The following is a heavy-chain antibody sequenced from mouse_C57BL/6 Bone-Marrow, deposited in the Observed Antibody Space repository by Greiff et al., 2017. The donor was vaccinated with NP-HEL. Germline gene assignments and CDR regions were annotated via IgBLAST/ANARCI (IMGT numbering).Heavy chain of an antibody. V-gene: IGHV1-26*01. CDR2: INPHNGGT. CDR1: GYTFPDYC. CDR3: ARGGYYDGSRDY. J-gene: IGHJ2*01. D-gene: IGHD1-1*01. Sequence: VQLQQSGPELVQPGASLKLSCKASGYTFPDYCMHWVKQSHGKSLEWIGDINPHNGGTSYNQKFKGKATLTVDKSSSTAYMELRSLTSEDYAVYYCARGGYYDGSRDYWGQGTTLTVSS.